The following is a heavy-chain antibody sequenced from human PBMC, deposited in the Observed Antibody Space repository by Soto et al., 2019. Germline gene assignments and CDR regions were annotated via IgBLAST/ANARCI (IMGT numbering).Heavy chain of an antibody. CDR1: GGSISSGGYY. Sequence: SETLSLTCTVSGGSISSGGYYWSWIRQHPGKGLEWIGYIYYSGSTYYNPSLKSRVTISVDTSKNQFSLKLSSVTAADTAVYYCARDGGNDYGDYHDAFDIWGQGTMVTVSS. CDR2: IYYSGST. J-gene: IGHJ3*02. D-gene: IGHD4-17*01. CDR3: ARDGGNDYGDYHDAFDI. V-gene: IGHV4-31*03.